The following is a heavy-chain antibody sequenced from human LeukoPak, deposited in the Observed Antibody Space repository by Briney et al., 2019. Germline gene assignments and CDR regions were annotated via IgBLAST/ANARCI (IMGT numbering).Heavy chain of an antibody. CDR1: GFTFSSYA. Sequence: GGSLRLSCAASGFTFSSYAMHWVRQAPGKGLEYVSAISSNGGSTYYANSVKGRFTISRDNSNNTLYLQMGSLRAEDMAVYYCARGEGIVVVPAAFDYWGQGTLVTVSS. J-gene: IGHJ4*02. V-gene: IGHV3-64*01. CDR2: ISSNGGST. CDR3: ARGEGIVVVPAAFDY. D-gene: IGHD2-2*01.